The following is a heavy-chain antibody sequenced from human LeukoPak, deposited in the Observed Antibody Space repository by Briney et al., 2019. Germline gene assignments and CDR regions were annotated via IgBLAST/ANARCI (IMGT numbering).Heavy chain of an antibody. Sequence: GGSLRLSCAASGFTFSSYAMSWVRQAPGKGLEWVSAISGSGGSTYYADSVKGRFTISRDNSKNTLYLQMNSLRAEDTAVYYCAKSSGYSGYDLGDAFDIWGQGTMVTVSS. CDR3: AKSSGYSGYDLGDAFDI. CDR1: GFTFSSYA. D-gene: IGHD5-12*01. J-gene: IGHJ3*02. CDR2: ISGSGGST. V-gene: IGHV3-23*01.